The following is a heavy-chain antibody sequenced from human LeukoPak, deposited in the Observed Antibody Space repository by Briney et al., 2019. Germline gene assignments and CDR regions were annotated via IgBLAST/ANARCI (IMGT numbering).Heavy chain of an antibody. V-gene: IGHV4-59*02. CDR3: ASRKLGNDY. D-gene: IGHD7-27*01. J-gene: IGHJ4*02. CDR1: GGSVSDYY. CDR2: IYHTGST. Sequence: SETLSLTCTISGGSVSDYYWSWIRQSPGKGLGWIGYIYHTGSTSYSPSLKSRVTISADTSQNQFSLKLSSVTAADTAVYYCASRKLGNDYWGQGTLVTVSS.